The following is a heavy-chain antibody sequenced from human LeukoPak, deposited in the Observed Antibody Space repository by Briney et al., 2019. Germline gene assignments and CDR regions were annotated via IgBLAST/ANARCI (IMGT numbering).Heavy chain of an antibody. Sequence: GGSLTLSCAASGLTFSGSAVQWVRQASGKGLEWVGRIRSKGNNYATDYAASVKGRSTISRDDSKNTAYLQMNSLKTEDTAVYYCCRPAGRGYDDFDYWGQGTLVTVSS. J-gene: IGHJ4*02. V-gene: IGHV3-73*01. CDR1: GLTFSGSA. CDR3: CRPAGRGYDDFDY. D-gene: IGHD5-12*01. CDR2: IRSKGNNYAT.